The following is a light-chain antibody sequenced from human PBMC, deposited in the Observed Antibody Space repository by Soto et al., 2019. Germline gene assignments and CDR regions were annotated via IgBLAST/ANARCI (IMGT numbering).Light chain of an antibody. Sequence: EIVMTQSPAILSVSPGYRATLSFRASQTIDNTLAWYQRKPGQAPRLLIYDASNRATGIAPRFRGSGSGTDFTLTISSVEPEDFAVYICQQRSNWPPTFGQGTRLEIK. J-gene: IGKJ5*01. CDR2: DAS. CDR3: QQRSNWPPT. CDR1: QTIDNT. V-gene: IGKV3-11*01.